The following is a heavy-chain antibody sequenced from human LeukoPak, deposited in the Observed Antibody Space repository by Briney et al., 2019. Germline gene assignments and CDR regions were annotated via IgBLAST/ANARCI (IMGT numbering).Heavy chain of an antibody. D-gene: IGHD3-9*01. CDR2: IYYSGST. V-gene: IGHV4-59*12. Sequence: PSETLSLTCTVSGGSISSYYWSWIRQPPGKGLEWIGYIYYSGSTNYNPSLKSRVTISVDTSKNQFSLKLSSVTAAGTAVYYCARGHYDILTGYSYYYYYYMDVWGKGTTVTVSS. CDR3: ARGHYDILTGYSYYYYYYMDV. CDR1: GGSISSYY. J-gene: IGHJ6*03.